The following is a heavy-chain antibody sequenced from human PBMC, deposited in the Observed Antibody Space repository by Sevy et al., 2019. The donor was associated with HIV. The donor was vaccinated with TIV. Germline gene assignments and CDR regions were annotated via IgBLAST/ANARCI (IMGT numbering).Heavy chain of an antibody. CDR2: IYYSGST. D-gene: IGHD6-13*01. CDR3: ARQRGSSWYVAFDI. J-gene: IGHJ3*02. V-gene: IGHV4-39*01. Sequence: SETLSLTCTVSGGSISSSSYYWGWIRQPPGKGLEWIGSIYYSGSTYYNPSLKSLVTISVDTSKNQFSLKLSSVTAADTAVYYCARQRGSSWYVAFDIWGQGTMVTVSS. CDR1: GGSISSSSYY.